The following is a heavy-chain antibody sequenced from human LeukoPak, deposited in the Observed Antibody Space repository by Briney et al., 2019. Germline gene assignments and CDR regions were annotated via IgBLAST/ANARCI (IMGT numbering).Heavy chain of an antibody. CDR2: ISYDGSNK. D-gene: IGHD5-18*01. J-gene: IGHJ4*02. V-gene: IGHV3-30-3*01. CDR3: AREKVDTAMVGYFDY. CDR1: GFTFSSYA. Sequence: GGSLRLSCAASGFTFSSYAMHWVRQAPGKGLEWVAVISYDGSNKYYADSVKGRFTISRDNSKNTLYLQMNSLRAEDTAVYYCAREKVDTAMVGYFDYWGQGTLVAVSS.